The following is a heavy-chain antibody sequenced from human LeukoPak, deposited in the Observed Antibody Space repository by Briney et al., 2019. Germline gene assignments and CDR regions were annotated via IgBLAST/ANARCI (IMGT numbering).Heavy chain of an antibody. CDR1: GGSISSSSYY. CDR2: SGST. V-gene: IGHV4-39*07. D-gene: IGHD3-3*01. J-gene: IGHJ5*02. CDR3: ARGLRFLEWLLPHWFDP. Sequence: SETLSLTCTVSGGSISSSSYYWGWIRQPPGKGLEWIVSSGSTYYNPSLKSRVTISVDTSKNQFSLKLSSVTAADTAVYYCARGLRFLEWLLPHWFDPWGQGTLVIVSS.